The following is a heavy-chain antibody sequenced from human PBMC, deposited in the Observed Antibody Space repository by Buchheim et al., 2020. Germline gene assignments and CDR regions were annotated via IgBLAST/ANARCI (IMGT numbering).Heavy chain of an antibody. Sequence: QVQLQESGPGLVKPSETLSLTCTVSGGSISSYYWSWIRQPPGKGLEWIGYIYYSGSTNYNPSLKSRVTISVDTSKNQFSLKLSSVTAADTAVYYCARNRPVTMRGPFDYWGQGTL. CDR1: GGSISSYY. V-gene: IGHV4-59*01. J-gene: IGHJ4*02. CDR3: ARNRPVTMRGPFDY. D-gene: IGHD3-22*01. CDR2: IYYSGST.